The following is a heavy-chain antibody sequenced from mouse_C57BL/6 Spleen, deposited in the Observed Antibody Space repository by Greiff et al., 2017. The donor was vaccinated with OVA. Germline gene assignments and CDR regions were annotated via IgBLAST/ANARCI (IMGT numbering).Heavy chain of an antibody. D-gene: IGHD1-1*01. CDR2: IWSDGST. Sequence: QVQLKESGPGLVAPSQRLSITCTVSGFSLTSYGVHWVRQPPGKGLEWLVVIWSDGSTTYNSALKSRLSISKDNSKSQVFLKMNSLQTDDTAMYYCARQGRGVVAPFDYWGQGTTLTVSS. CDR3: ARQGRGVVAPFDY. J-gene: IGHJ2*01. V-gene: IGHV2-6-1*01. CDR1: GFSLTSYG.